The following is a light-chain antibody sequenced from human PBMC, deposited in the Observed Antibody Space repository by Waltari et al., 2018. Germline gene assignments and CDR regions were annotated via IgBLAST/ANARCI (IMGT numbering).Light chain of an antibody. CDR3: QQRSSWPYT. Sequence: EIVLTQSRATLSLSPGERATLSCRASQSVSSYLAWYQQKPGQAPRLLIYDASNRATGIQARFSASGSGTDFTLTLSSLEPEDFAVYYCQQRSSWPYTFGQGTKLEIK. CDR2: DAS. V-gene: IGKV3-11*01. J-gene: IGKJ2*01. CDR1: QSVSSY.